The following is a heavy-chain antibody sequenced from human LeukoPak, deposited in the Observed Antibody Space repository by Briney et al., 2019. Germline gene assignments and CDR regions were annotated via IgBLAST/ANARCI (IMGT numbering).Heavy chain of an antibody. D-gene: IGHD3-3*01. Sequence: GSLRLSCVASGFTFSTYAMSWVRQAPGKGLEWVSVIYSGGSTYYADSVKGRFTISRDNSKNTLYLQMNSLRVEDTAVYYCARESYYDFWSGFDYWGQGTLVTVSS. CDR3: ARESYYDFWSGFDY. J-gene: IGHJ4*02. CDR1: GFTFSTYA. CDR2: IYSGGST. V-gene: IGHV3-53*01.